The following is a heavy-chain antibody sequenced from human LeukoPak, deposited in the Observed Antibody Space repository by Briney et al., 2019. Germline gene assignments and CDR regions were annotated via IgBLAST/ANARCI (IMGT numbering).Heavy chain of an antibody. D-gene: IGHD5-12*01. CDR2: IYYSGST. Sequence: SGTLSLTCTVSGGSISSYYWSWIRQPPGKGLEWIGYIYYSGSTNYNPSLKSRVTISVDTSENQFSLKLSSVTAADTAVYYCARRRGYSGYDIIDYWGQGTLVTVSS. V-gene: IGHV4-59*08. CDR3: ARRRGYSGYDIIDY. CDR1: GGSISSYY. J-gene: IGHJ4*02.